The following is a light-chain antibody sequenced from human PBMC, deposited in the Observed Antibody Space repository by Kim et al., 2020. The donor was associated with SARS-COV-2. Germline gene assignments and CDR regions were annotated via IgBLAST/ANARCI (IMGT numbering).Light chain of an antibody. V-gene: IGLV2-23*02. J-gene: IGLJ1*01. CDR1: SSDVGSYNL. CDR2: EVS. Sequence: HSITTSCTVTSSDVGSYNLVSWYQQHPGKAPKLMIYEVSKRPSGVSNRFSGSKSGNTASLTISGLQAEDEADYYCCSYAGSSTYVFGTGTKVTVL. CDR3: CSYAGSSTYV.